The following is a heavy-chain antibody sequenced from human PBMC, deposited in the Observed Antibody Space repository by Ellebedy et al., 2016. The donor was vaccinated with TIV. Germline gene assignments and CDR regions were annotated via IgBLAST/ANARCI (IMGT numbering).Heavy chain of an antibody. J-gene: IGHJ4*02. CDR1: GSTFSSYS. CDR2: ISIGGTSI. V-gene: IGHV3-48*04. CDR3: AREGSGGSCYHY. Sequence: PGGSLRLSCGGSGSTFSSYSMNWVRQAPGMGLEWVSYISIGGTSIEYADSVKGRFTISRDNAENSLYLQMNSLRAEDTAVYYCAREGSGGSCYHYWGQGTLVTVSS. D-gene: IGHD2-15*01.